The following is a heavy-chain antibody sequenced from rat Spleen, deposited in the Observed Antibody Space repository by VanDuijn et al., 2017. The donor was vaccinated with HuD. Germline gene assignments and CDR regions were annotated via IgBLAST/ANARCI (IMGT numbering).Heavy chain of an antibody. CDR1: GFTFSDYY. CDR2: ISYDGSTT. D-gene: IGHD1-7*01. J-gene: IGHJ2*01. V-gene: IGHV5-29*01. CDR3: ATGYGVLYGYSYPFEY. Sequence: EVQLVESDGGLVQPGRSLKVSCATSGFTFSDYYMAWVRQAPTKGLEWVASISYDGSTTYYRDSVKGRFTVSRNNAKSNLYLEMDSLRSEDTATYYCATGYGVLYGYSYPFEYWGQGVMVTVSS.